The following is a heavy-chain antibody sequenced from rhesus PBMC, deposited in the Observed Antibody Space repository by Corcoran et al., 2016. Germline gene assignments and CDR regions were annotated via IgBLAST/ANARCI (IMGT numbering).Heavy chain of an antibody. CDR3: ARPYSSWTDDAFDF. Sequence: QVQLQESGPGVVKPSETLSLTCAVSGGSISSGYDWSWIRQPPGKGLEWIGYIYGSSVSTNYNPSLKNRVTISKDASKNQFSLKLSAVTAADTAVYYCARPYSSWTDDAFDFWGQGLRVTVSS. CDR1: GGSISSGYD. V-gene: IGHV4-76*01. J-gene: IGHJ3*01. CDR2: IYGSSVST. D-gene: IGHD6-13*01.